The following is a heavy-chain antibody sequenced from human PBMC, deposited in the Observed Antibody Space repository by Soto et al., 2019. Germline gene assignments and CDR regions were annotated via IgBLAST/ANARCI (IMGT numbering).Heavy chain of an antibody. D-gene: IGHD3-3*01. V-gene: IGHV4-34*01. CDR2: INHSGST. CDR3: ARGDYDFWSGSWGNYYYYGMDV. Sequence: SETLSLTCAVYGGSFSGYYWSWIRQPPGKGLEWIGEINHSGSTNYNPSLKSRVTISVDTSKNQFSLKLSSVTAADTAVYYCARGDYDFWSGSWGNYYYYGMDVWGQGTTVNVSS. CDR1: GGSFSGYY. J-gene: IGHJ6*02.